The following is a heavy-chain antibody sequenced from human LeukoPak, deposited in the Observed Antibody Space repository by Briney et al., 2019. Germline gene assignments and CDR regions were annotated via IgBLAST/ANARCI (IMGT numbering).Heavy chain of an antibody. CDR1: GFTFSSYA. Sequence: GGSLRLSCAASGFTFSSYAMSWVRQAPGKGLEWVSAVSGSGGSTYYADSVKGRFTISTDNSKNTLYLQMNSMRAEDTAVYYCAKDIGVRGYFDYWGQGTLVTVSS. J-gene: IGHJ4*02. CDR3: AKDIGVRGYFDY. V-gene: IGHV3-23*01. CDR2: VSGSGGST. D-gene: IGHD3-10*01.